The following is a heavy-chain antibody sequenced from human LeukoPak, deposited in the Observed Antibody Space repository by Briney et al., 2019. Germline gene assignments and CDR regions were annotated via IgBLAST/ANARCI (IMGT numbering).Heavy chain of an antibody. Sequence: GGSLGLSCAASGFTVSSNYMSWVRQAPGKGLEWVSVIYSGGTTYYADSVKGRFTISRDNSKNTLYLQMNSLRAEDTAVYYCARVLSDSSGWYHFDYWGQGTLVTVSS. J-gene: IGHJ4*02. V-gene: IGHV3-53*01. CDR1: GFTVSSNY. D-gene: IGHD6-19*01. CDR3: ARVLSDSSGWYHFDY. CDR2: IYSGGTT.